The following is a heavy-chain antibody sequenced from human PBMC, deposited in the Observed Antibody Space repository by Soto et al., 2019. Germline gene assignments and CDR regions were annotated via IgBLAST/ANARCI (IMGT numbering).Heavy chain of an antibody. V-gene: IGHV4-31*03. J-gene: IGHJ3*02. Sequence: QVQLQESGPGLVKPSQTLSLTCSVSGGAISSDGYYWSWIRQHPGKGLEWIGNIYYRGSTYYNPSLESRVTISVDTSKNQFSLNLSSVTAADTAEYYCVRVTIFGVVIDAIDIWGQGTMVTVSS. CDR1: GGAISSDGYY. CDR3: VRVTIFGVVIDAIDI. CDR2: IYYRGST. D-gene: IGHD3-3*01.